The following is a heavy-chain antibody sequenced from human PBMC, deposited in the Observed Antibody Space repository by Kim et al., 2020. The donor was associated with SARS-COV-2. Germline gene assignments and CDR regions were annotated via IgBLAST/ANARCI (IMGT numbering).Heavy chain of an antibody. D-gene: IGHD5-18*01. CDR3: VGGISYGHTGDFDY. V-gene: IGHV3-21*01. Sequence: GGSLRLSCAASGFTFSSYSMNWVRQAPGKGLEWVSSISSSSSYIYYADSVKGRFTISRDNAKNSLYLQMNSLRAEDTAVYYCVGGISYGHTGDFDYWGQGTLVTVSS. CDR2: ISSSSSYI. CDR1: GFTFSSYS. J-gene: IGHJ4*02.